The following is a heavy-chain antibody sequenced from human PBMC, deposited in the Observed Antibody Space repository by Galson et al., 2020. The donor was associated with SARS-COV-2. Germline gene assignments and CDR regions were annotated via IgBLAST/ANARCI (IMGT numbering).Heavy chain of an antibody. J-gene: IGHJ4*02. CDR2: INPNSGGT. CDR3: ARTSPLYDYVWGSYRF. V-gene: IGHV1-2*02. Sequence: ASVKVSCKASGYTFTGYYMHWVRQAPGQGLEWMGWINPNSGGTNYAQKFQGRVTMTRDTSISTAYMELSRLRSDDTAVYYCARTSPLYDYVWGSYRFWGQGTLVTVSS. CDR1: GYTFTGYY. D-gene: IGHD3-16*02.